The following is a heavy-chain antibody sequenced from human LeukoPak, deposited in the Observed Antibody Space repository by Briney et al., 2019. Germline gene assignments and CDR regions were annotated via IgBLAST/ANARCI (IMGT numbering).Heavy chain of an antibody. Sequence: PGGSLRLSCAASGFTFTTYAMDWVRQAPGKGLEWVSTISTSGASTYYADSVKGRFTISRDNSKNSLYLQMNSLRAGDTAVYYCARAIAMFRGVNYFDYWGQGTLVTVSS. V-gene: IGHV3-23*01. CDR1: GFTFTTYA. J-gene: IGHJ4*02. CDR2: ISTSGAST. D-gene: IGHD3-10*01. CDR3: ARAIAMFRGVNYFDY.